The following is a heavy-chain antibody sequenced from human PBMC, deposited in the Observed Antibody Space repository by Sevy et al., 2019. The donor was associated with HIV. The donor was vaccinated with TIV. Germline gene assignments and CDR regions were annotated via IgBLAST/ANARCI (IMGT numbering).Heavy chain of an antibody. V-gene: IGHV3-7*01. CDR1: GFTFSSNW. Sequence: GGSLRLSCAASGFTFSSNWMTWVRQAPGKGLEWVANVKQDMSEKYYEDSVKGRFTISRDNAKNLLFLQMNSLRDEDTAVYYCARAQQVTMLVVIGGLYFDLWGQGTLVTVSS. CDR2: VKQDMSEK. CDR3: ARAQQVTMLVVIGGLYFDL. D-gene: IGHD3-3*01. J-gene: IGHJ4*02.